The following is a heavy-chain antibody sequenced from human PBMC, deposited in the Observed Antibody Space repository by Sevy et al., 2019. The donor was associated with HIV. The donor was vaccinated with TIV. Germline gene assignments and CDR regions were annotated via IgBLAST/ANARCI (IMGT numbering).Heavy chain of an antibody. V-gene: IGHV3-13*01. CDR1: GFTFSTYD. CDR3: ARACTAAGYKSGPIDAFDV. D-gene: IGHD6-13*01. CDR2: SGTLLDT. J-gene: IGHJ3*01. Sequence: GGSLRLSCAASGFTFSTYDMHWVRQVAGEGLEWVSDSGTLLDTYYAASVKGRFIISRDNAKNSLFLQMNSLRAGDTAIYYCARACTAAGYKSGPIDAFDVWGQGTVVTVSS.